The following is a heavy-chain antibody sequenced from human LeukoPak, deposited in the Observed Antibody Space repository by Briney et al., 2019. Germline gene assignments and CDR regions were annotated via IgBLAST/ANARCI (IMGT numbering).Heavy chain of an antibody. D-gene: IGHD1-14*01. CDR3: ASLNPAQEAFNI. CDR1: GGSISSYY. J-gene: IGHJ3*02. Sequence: SETLSLTCTVSGGSISSYYWSWIRQPAGKGLEWIGRIYTSGSTNYNPSLKSRITMSVDTSKNHFSLKLSSVTAADTAVYYCASLNPAQEAFNIWGQGTMVTVSS. CDR2: IYTSGST. V-gene: IGHV4-4*07.